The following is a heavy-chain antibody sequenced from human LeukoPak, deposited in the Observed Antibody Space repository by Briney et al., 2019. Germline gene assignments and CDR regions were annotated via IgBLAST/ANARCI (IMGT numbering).Heavy chain of an antibody. D-gene: IGHD6-13*01. V-gene: IGHV3-21*04. Sequence: GGSLRLSCAASGFTFSSYSMNWVRQAPGKGLEWVSSISSSSSYIYYADSVKGRFTISRDNAKNSLYLQMNSLRAEDMAVYYCANSIAAAGTLAFDYWGQGTLVTVSS. CDR3: ANSIAAAGTLAFDY. CDR2: ISSSSSYI. J-gene: IGHJ4*02. CDR1: GFTFSSYS.